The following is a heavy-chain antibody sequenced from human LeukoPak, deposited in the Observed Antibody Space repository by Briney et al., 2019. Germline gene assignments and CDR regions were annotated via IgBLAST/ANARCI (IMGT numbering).Heavy chain of an antibody. V-gene: IGHV1-18*01. J-gene: IGHJ5*02. CDR2: ISAYNGNT. Sequence: ASVKVSCKTSGFTFTSYGFSWVRQAPGQGLEWMGWISAYNGNTNYAQKLQGRVTMTTDTSTSTAYMELRSLRSDDTAVYYCARDSIGAFDPWGQGTLVTVSS. CDR3: ARDSIGAFDP. CDR1: GFTFTSYG.